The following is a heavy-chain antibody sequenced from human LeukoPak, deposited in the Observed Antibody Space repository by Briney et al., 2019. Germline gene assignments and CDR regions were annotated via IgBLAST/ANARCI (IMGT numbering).Heavy chain of an antibody. J-gene: IGHJ4*02. Sequence: GESLKISCKGSGYSFTSYWISWVRQMPGKGLEWMGIIYPGDSDTRYSPSFQGQVTISADKSISTAYLQWSSLKASDTAMYYCARRRDLYSGSYYPFDYWGQGTLVTVSS. D-gene: IGHD1-26*01. CDR2: IYPGDSDT. CDR3: ARRRDLYSGSYYPFDY. CDR1: GYSFTSYW. V-gene: IGHV5-51*01.